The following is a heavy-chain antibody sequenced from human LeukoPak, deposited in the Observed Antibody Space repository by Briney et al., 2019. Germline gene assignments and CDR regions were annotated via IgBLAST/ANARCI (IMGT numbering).Heavy chain of an antibody. V-gene: IGHV1-18*01. CDR1: GYTFTSYG. Sequence: ASVKVSCKASGYTFTSYGISWVRQAPGQGLEWMGWISAYNGNTNYAQKLQGRVTMTTDTSTSTAYMELRSLRSDDTAVYYCARRETPYYYYYGMDVWGQGTTVTVSS. J-gene: IGHJ6*02. CDR2: ISAYNGNT. CDR3: ARRETPYYYYYGMDV.